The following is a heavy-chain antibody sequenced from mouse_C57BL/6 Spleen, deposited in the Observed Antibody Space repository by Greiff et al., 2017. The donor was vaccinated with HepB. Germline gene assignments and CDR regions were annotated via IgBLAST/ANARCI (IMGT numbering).Heavy chain of an antibody. D-gene: IGHD2-2*01. CDR1: GYTFTDYY. CDR3: ARRGYDEEGYAMDY. Sequence: EVQLQQSGPVLVKPGASVKMSCKASGYTFTDYYMNWVKQSHGKSLEWIGVINPYNGGTSYNQKFKGKATMTVDKSSSTAYMELNSLTSEDSAVYYCARRGYDEEGYAMDYWGQGTSVTVSS. J-gene: IGHJ4*01. V-gene: IGHV1-19*01. CDR2: INPYNGGT.